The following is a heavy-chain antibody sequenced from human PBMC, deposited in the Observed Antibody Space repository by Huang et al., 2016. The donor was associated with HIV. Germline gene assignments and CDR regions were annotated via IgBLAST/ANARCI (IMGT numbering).Heavy chain of an antibody. Sequence: QVQLQESGPGLVKPSETLSLTCTVSGGPVSSGSYYWSWIRQPPGKGLEWIGYIYYSGSTNYNPSLKSRVTISVDTSKNQFSLKLSSVTAADTAVYYCARGTGSGSFDYWGQGTLVTVSS. CDR3: ARGTGSGSFDY. CDR2: IYYSGST. D-gene: IGHD3-10*01. J-gene: IGHJ4*02. CDR1: GGPVSSGSYY. V-gene: IGHV4-61*01.